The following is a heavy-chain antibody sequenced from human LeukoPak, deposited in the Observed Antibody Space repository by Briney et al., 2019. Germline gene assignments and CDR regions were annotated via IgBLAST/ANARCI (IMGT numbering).Heavy chain of an antibody. V-gene: IGHV3-30*18. J-gene: IGHJ4*02. CDR3: AEDGTSVATAGSHFDY. CDR1: GFTFSSYG. CDR2: ISYDGSNK. Sequence: GESLRLSCAASGFTFSSYGMQWVRQAPGKGLEWVAVISYDGSNKYYADSVKGRFTISRDNSKNTLHLQMNSLRAEDTAVYYCAEDGTSVATAGSHFDYWGQGTLVTVSS. D-gene: IGHD6-13*01.